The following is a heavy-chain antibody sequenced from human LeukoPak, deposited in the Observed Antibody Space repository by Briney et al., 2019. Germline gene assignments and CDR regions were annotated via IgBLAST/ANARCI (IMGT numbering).Heavy chain of an antibody. CDR1: GGSISSGSYY. CDR3: ARDQELLWFGELLSDNWFDP. D-gene: IGHD3-10*01. J-gene: IGHJ5*02. V-gene: IGHV4-61*02. Sequence: PSQTLSLTCTVSGGSISSGSYYWSWIRQPAGKGPEWIGRIYTSGSTNYNPSLKSRVTISVDTSKNQFSLKLSSVTAADTAVYYCARDQELLWFGELLSDNWFDPWGQGTLVTVSS. CDR2: IYTSGST.